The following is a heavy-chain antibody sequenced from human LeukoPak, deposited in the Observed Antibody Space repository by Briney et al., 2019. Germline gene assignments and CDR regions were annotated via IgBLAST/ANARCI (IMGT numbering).Heavy chain of an antibody. Sequence: GGSLRLSCAGSGFTFNNYGMSWVRQAPGKGLEWVSAIEGSGGTTYFAASVKGRFTISRDNSKNTVYLQMNGLTVDDTAVYYCARAVASVAIFPDCWGQGTLVTVSS. CDR3: ARAVASVAIFPDC. CDR2: IEGSGGTT. CDR1: GFTFNNYG. D-gene: IGHD5-12*01. V-gene: IGHV3-23*01. J-gene: IGHJ4*02.